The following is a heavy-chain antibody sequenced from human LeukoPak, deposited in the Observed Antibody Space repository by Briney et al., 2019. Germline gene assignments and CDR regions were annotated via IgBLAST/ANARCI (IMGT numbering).Heavy chain of an antibody. J-gene: IGHJ5*02. CDR1: GGSLSSYY. CDR2: IYYGGST. CDR3: ARWETTVTTIGFDP. Sequence: SETLSLTCTVSGGSLSSYYWSWIRQPPGKGLEWIWYIYYGGSTNYNPSLKSRVTISVDTSKNQFSLKLSSVTAADTAVYYCARWETTVTTIGFDPWGQGTLVTVSS. V-gene: IGHV4-59*08. D-gene: IGHD4-17*01.